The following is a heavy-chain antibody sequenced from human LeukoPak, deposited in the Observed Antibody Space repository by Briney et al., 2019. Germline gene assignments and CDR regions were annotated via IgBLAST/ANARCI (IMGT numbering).Heavy chain of an antibody. CDR1: GFTFSSYS. V-gene: IGHV3-21*01. CDR3: ARVPRTPSYYYDSSGYPFDP. CDR2: ISSSSSYI. J-gene: IGHJ5*02. D-gene: IGHD3-22*01. Sequence: GGSLRLSCAASGFTFSSYSMNWVRQAPGKGLEWVSSISSSSSYIYYADSVKGRFTISRDNAKNSLYLQMNSLRAEDTAVYYCARVPRTPSYYYDSSGYPFDPWGQGTLVTVSS.